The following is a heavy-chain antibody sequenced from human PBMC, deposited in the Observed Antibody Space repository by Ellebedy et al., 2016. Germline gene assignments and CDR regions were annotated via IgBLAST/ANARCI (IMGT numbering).Heavy chain of an antibody. CDR3: AREGSGSYDY. V-gene: IGHV1-18*01. Sequence: ASVKVSCKASGYTFTSYGISWVRQAPGQGLEWMGWISAYNGNTNYAQKLQGRVTITRDTSASTAYMELSSLRSEDTAVYYCAREGSGSYDYWGQGTLVTVSS. CDR1: GYTFTSYG. CDR2: ISAYNGNT. J-gene: IGHJ4*02. D-gene: IGHD1-26*01.